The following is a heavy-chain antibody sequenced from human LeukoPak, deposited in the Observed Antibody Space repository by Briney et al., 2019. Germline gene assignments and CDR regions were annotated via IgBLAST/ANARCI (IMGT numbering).Heavy chain of an antibody. J-gene: IGHJ4*02. V-gene: IGHV4-34*01. D-gene: IGHD3-3*01. CDR2: INHSGST. Sequence: SETLSLTCAVYGGSFSGYYWSWIRQPPGKGLEWIGEINHSGSTNYNPSLKSRVTISVDTSKNQFSLKLSSVTAADTAVYYCASEGFTIVNSFDYWGQGTLVTVSS. CDR1: GGSFSGYY. CDR3: ASEGFTIVNSFDY.